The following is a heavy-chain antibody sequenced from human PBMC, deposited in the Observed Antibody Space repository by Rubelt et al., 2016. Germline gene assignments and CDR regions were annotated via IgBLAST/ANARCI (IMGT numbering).Heavy chain of an antibody. D-gene: IGHD2-15*01. CDR2: TRNKANSYTT. CDR3: AQHHGGIYTHFDS. CDR1: GFTFSDHY. V-gene: IGHV3-72*01. J-gene: IGHJ4*02. Sequence: EVQVVESGGGLVQPGGSLRLSCAASGFTFSDHYMDWVRQAPGKGLEWVGRTRNKANSYTTEYAASVKGRFTISRDDSKNSLYRQMSSLKTGDTAVYYCAQHHGGIYTHFDSWGQRTLVTVSS.